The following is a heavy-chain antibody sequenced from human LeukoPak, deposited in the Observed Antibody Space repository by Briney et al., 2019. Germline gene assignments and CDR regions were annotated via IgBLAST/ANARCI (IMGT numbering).Heavy chain of an antibody. D-gene: IGHD6-6*01. Sequence: GASVKVSCKASGYTFINYAISWVRQAPGQGLEWMGWISAYNGNTNYAQKLQGRVTMTTDTSTSTAYMELRSLRSDDTAVYYCARGAGSSSSRSLAYWGQGTLVTVSS. CDR1: GYTFINYA. J-gene: IGHJ4*02. CDR3: ARGAGSSSSRSLAY. CDR2: ISAYNGNT. V-gene: IGHV1-18*01.